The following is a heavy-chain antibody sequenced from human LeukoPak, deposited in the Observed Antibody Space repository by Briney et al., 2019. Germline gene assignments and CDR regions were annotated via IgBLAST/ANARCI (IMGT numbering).Heavy chain of an antibody. CDR2: IIPIFGTA. CDR3: ARGQSVVVTAPYGMDV. V-gene: IGHV1-69*13. J-gene: IGHJ6*02. Sequence: ASVKVSCKASGGTFISYAISWVRQAPGQGLEWMGGIIPIFGTANYAQKFQGRVTITADESTSTAYMELSSLRSEDTAVYYCARGQSVVVTAPYGMDVWGQGTTVTVSS. CDR1: GGTFISYA. D-gene: IGHD2-21*02.